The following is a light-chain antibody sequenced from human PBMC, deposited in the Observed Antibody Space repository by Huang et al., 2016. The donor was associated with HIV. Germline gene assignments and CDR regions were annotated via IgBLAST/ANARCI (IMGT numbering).Light chain of an antibody. V-gene: IGKV4-1*01. CDR3: QQYYASPQT. CDR1: QSVFSTSTNKDY. J-gene: IGKJ1*01. CDR2: WSS. Sequence: DIVMAQSPVSLAVSLGERATLTCRSSQSVFSTSTNKDYLAWFQQKPGQPPKLLLFWSSTREVGVHDRFSGSGSGTHFTLTIANLEADDAAIYYCQQYYASPQTFGQGTRV.